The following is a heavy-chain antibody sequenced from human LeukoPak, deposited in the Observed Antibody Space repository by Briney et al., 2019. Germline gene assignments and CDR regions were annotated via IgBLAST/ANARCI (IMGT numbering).Heavy chain of an antibody. V-gene: IGHV3-21*01. CDR1: GFTFSNHA. D-gene: IGHD2-15*01. CDR3: ARDRPTGASRVFVVQ. CDR2: MSSGGTYI. J-gene: IGHJ4*02. Sequence: GGSLRLSCTASGFTFSNHAMTWVRQAPGKGVEWVSSMSSGGTYIYYADSVRGRFTISRDNAKNSLYLVMNSLRAEDTATYYCARDRPTGASRVFVVQWGQGTLVTVSS.